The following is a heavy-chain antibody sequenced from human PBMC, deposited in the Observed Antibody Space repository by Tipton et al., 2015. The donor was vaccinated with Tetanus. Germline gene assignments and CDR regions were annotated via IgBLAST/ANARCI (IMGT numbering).Heavy chain of an antibody. CDR2: IYPGDSDT. Sequence: QLVQSGAEVKKPGESLKISCKGSGYSFTSYWIGWVRQMPGKGLEWMGIIYPGDSDTRYRPPFQGQVTIPADKSLSTAYLQWSSRKASDTAMYYCARHGGRAAAGIVYWGQGTLVTVSS. CDR3: ARHGGRAAAGIVY. V-gene: IGHV5-51*01. D-gene: IGHD6-13*01. CDR1: GYSFTSYW. J-gene: IGHJ4*02.